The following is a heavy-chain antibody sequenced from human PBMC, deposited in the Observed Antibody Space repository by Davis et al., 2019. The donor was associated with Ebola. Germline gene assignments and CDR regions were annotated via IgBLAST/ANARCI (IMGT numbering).Heavy chain of an antibody. D-gene: IGHD2-8*01. CDR3: ACYVLG. Sequence: GESLKISCTVPGFTFSNNWLSWVRQVPGKGLVWVSSINRDGTTTTYADSVKGRFTISRDNAKNTMYLQMNSLRVEDTAVYYCACYVLGWGQGTLVTVSS. CDR2: INRDGTTT. CDR1: GFTFSNNW. J-gene: IGHJ4*02. V-gene: IGHV3-74*01.